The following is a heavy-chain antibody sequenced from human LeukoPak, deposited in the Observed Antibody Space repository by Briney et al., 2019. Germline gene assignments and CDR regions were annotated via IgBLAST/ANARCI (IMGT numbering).Heavy chain of an antibody. Sequence: VASVKVSCKPSGNDLSDFYFNWVRQAPGRGLEWVGWINPHSRATHYAQRFRGRVTMEASITAAYMELNSLTSDDTAVYYCVTTSVTHTRDPWGQGTLVTVSS. J-gene: IGHJ5*02. CDR1: GNDLSDFY. V-gene: IGHV1-2*02. CDR2: INPHSRAT. CDR3: VTTSVTHTRDP. D-gene: IGHD5/OR15-5a*01.